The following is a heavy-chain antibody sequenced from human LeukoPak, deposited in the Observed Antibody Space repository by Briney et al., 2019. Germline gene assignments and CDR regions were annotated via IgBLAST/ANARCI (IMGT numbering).Heavy chain of an antibody. CDR1: GFTFSSYS. V-gene: IGHV3-21*01. Sequence: GGSLRLSCAASGFTFSSYSMNWVRQAPGKGLEWVSSISSSSSYIYYADSVKGRFTISRDNAKNSLYLQMNSLRAEDTAVYYCAREPAYCSSTGCYPDAFDIWGQGTMVTVSS. D-gene: IGHD2-2*01. CDR3: AREPAYCSSTGCYPDAFDI. J-gene: IGHJ3*02. CDR2: ISSSSSYI.